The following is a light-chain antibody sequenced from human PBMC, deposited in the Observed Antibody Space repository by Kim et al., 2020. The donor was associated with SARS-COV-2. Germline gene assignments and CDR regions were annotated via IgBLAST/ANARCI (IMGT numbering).Light chain of an antibody. J-gene: IGKJ4*01. CDR3: QQRSKWPLT. V-gene: IGKV3-11*01. Sequence: EIVLTQSPATLSLSPGERATLSCRASQSINNYLAWYQQKPGQAPRLLISDASNRATGIPARFSGSGSGTDFTLTISSLEPEDFAVYYCQQRSKWPLTFGGGTKVDIK. CDR2: DAS. CDR1: QSINNY.